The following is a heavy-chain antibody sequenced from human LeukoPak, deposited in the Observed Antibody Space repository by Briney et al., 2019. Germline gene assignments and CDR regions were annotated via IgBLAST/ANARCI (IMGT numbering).Heavy chain of an antibody. CDR2: ISGSGGST. D-gene: IGHD3-16*02. J-gene: IGHJ6*03. CDR3: AKARDYDYVWGSYRFGHNYYYYMDV. V-gene: IGHV3-23*01. CDR1: GFTFSSYA. Sequence: VGSLRLSCAASGFTFSSYAMSWVRQAPGKGLEWVSAISGSGGSTYYADSVKGRFTISRDNSKNTLYLQMNSLRAEDTAVYYCAKARDYDYVWGSYRFGHNYYYYMDVWGKGTTVTVSS.